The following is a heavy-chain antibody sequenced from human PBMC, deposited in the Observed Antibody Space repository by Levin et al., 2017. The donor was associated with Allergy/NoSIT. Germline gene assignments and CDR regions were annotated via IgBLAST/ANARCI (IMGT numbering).Heavy chain of an antibody. CDR2: ISYDGSNK. Sequence: SCAASGFTFSSYAMHWVRQAPGKGLEWVAVISYDGSNKYYADSVKGRFTISRDNSKNTLYLQMNSLRAEDTAVYYCASCAATTVTPPGYWGQGTLVTVSS. J-gene: IGHJ4*02. D-gene: IGHD4-17*01. V-gene: IGHV3-30-3*01. CDR1: GFTFSSYA. CDR3: ASCAATTVTPPGY.